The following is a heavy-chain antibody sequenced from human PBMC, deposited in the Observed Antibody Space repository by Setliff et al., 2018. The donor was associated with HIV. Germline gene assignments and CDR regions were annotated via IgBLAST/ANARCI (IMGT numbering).Heavy chain of an antibody. J-gene: IGHJ4*02. CDR2: IYPSDSDT. Sequence: GESLKISCKGSGYSFTSYWIGWVRQMPGKGLEWMGIIYPSDSDTRYSPSFQGQVTISVDKSISTAYLQWSSLKASDTAMYYCARQAVDCSGGTCYSTSAFDYWGQGTLVTVSS. CDR3: ARQAVDCSGGTCYSTSAFDY. D-gene: IGHD2-15*01. CDR1: GYSFTSYW. V-gene: IGHV5-51*01.